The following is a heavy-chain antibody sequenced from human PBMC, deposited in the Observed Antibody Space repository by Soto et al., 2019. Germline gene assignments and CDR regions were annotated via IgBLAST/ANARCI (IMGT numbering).Heavy chain of an antibody. Sequence: QVQLVESGGGVVQPGRSLRLSCAASGFTFSSYGMHWVRQAPGKGLEWVAVIWYDGSNKYYAESVKGRFTISRDNSKNTLYLQMNSLRAEDTAVYYCARGDCSSTSCYSGGSYGMDVWGQGTTVTVSS. V-gene: IGHV3-33*01. J-gene: IGHJ6*02. D-gene: IGHD2-2*01. CDR1: GFTFSSYG. CDR3: ARGDCSSTSCYSGGSYGMDV. CDR2: IWYDGSNK.